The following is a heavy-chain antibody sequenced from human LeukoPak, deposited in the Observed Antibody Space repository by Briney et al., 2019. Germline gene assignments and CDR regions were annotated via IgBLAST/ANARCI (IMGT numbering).Heavy chain of an antibody. D-gene: IGHD6-19*01. CDR1: GFTFSSYG. J-gene: IGHJ4*02. CDR3: ARGSGWSPDY. V-gene: IGHV3-30*02. CDR2: IRYDGSNK. Sequence: GGSLRLSCAASGFTFSSYGMHWVRQAPGKGLEWVAFIRYDGSNKYYADSVKGRFTISRDNSKNTLYLQMNSLRAGDTAVYYCARGSGWSPDYWGQGTLVTVSS.